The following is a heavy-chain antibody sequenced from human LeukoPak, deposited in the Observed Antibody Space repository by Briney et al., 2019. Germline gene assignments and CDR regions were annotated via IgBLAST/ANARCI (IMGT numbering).Heavy chain of an antibody. CDR1: GYTFTSYA. V-gene: IGHV1-3*01. Sequence: ASVKVSCKASGYTFTSYAMHWVRQAPGQRLEWMGWINAGNGNTKYSQKFQGRVTITRDTSASTAYMELSSLRSEDTAVYYCARDRITMVRGVMKALDYWGQGTWSPSPQ. CDR3: ARDRITMVRGVMKALDY. CDR2: INAGNGNT. J-gene: IGHJ4*02. D-gene: IGHD3-10*01.